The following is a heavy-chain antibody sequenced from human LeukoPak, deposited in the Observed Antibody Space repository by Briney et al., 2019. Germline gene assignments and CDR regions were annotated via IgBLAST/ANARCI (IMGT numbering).Heavy chain of an antibody. J-gene: IGHJ4*02. D-gene: IGHD6-6*01. CDR3: ARRGRPDY. CDR2: IKPDGSEK. Sequence: GGSLKLSCAASGFTFNDYWMSWVRQAPGKGLEWVANIKPDGSEKYYVDSVKGRFTISRDNARNSLYLQMNSLRAEDTAVYYCARRGRPDYRGQGTLVTVSS. V-gene: IGHV3-7*01. CDR1: GFTFNDYW.